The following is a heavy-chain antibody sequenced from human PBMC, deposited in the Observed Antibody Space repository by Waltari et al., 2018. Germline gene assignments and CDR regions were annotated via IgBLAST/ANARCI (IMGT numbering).Heavy chain of an antibody. Sequence: QVQLVESGGGVVQPGGALRISCAAYGFTLRSYGMHWVSQAPVKGLEWVAFIRYDGSNKYYADSVKGRFTISRDNSKNTLYLQMNSLRAEDTAVYYCAKDLYYYDSSGAFDIWGQGTMVTVSS. V-gene: IGHV3-30*02. D-gene: IGHD3-22*01. CDR2: IRYDGSNK. J-gene: IGHJ3*02. CDR1: GFTLRSYG. CDR3: AKDLYYYDSSGAFDI.